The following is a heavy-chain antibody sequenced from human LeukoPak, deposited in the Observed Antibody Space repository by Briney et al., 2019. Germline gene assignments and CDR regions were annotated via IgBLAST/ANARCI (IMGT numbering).Heavy chain of an antibody. D-gene: IGHD5-24*01. V-gene: IGHV3-30*18. Sequence: PGGSLRLSCAASGSTFSSYGMHWVRQAPAKGLQRVAVISYDGSNKYYADSVKGRFTISRDDSKNTLYLQMTSLRAEDTAVYYCAKVGDGYMLIDYWGQATLVTVSS. CDR2: ISYDGSNK. CDR3: AKVGDGYMLIDY. CDR1: GSTFSSYG. J-gene: IGHJ4*02.